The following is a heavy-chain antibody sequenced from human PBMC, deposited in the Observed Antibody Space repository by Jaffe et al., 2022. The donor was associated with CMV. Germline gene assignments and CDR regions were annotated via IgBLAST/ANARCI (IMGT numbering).Heavy chain of an antibody. D-gene: IGHD3-22*01. J-gene: IGHJ4*02. CDR1: GGSFSGYY. Sequence: QVQLQQWGAGLLKPSETLSLTCAVYGGSFSGYYWSWIRQPPGKGLEWIGEINHSGSTNYNPSLKSRVTISVDTSKNQFSLKLSSVTAADTAVYYCARGVQGSITMIVVYYFDYWGQGTLVTVSS. CDR3: ARGVQGSITMIVVYYFDY. CDR2: INHSGST. V-gene: IGHV4-34*01.